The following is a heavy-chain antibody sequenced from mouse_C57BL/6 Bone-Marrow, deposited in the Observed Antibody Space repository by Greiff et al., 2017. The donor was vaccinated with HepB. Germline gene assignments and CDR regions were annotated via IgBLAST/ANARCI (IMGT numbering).Heavy chain of an antibody. CDR2: TFYSGIT. CDR3: ARAPSYYSNYAYAMDY. Sequence: VQLKESGPSLVRPSQTLSLTCTVTGFSINSDCYWIWIRQFPGNKLEYIGYTFYSGITYYNPSLESRTYITRDTSKNQFSLKLSSVTTEDTATYYCARAPSYYSNYAYAMDYWGQGTSVTVSS. V-gene: IGHV3-3*01. D-gene: IGHD2-5*01. CDR1: GFSINSDCY. J-gene: IGHJ4*01.